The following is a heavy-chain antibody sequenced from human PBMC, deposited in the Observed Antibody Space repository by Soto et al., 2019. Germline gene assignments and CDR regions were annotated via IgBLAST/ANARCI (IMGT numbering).Heavy chain of an antibody. CDR2: INHSGST. CDR3: ARESAGSGKNNWFDP. J-gene: IGHJ5*02. V-gene: IGHV4-34*01. D-gene: IGHD3-10*01. Sequence: SETLSLTCAVYGGSFSGYYWTWIRQPPGTGLEWIGEINHSGSTNYNPSLKSRVTISVDTSKNQFSLKLTSVTAADTAVYYCARESAGSGKNNWFDPWGQGTQVTVSS. CDR1: GGSFSGYY.